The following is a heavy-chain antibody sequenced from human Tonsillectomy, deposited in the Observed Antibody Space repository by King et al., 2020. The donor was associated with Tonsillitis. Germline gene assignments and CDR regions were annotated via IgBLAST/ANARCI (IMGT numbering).Heavy chain of an antibody. CDR2: IYYSGST. D-gene: IGHD2-21*02. J-gene: IGHJ6*03. Sequence: QLQESGPGLVKPSETLSLTCTVSGGSISSSNYYWGWIRQPPGKGLEWIGSIYYSGSTDSNPALKSRVTIYVDTSKNQFSLKMSSVTAADTAVYYCARQTGADYSYYYYMDVWGKGATVTVSS. CDR1: GGSISSSNYY. V-gene: IGHV4-39*01. CDR3: ARQTGADYSYYYYMDV.